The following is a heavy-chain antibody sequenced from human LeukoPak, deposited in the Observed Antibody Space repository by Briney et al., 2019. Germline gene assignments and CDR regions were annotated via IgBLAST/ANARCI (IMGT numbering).Heavy chain of an antibody. Sequence: GGPLRLSCVASGFTFDNYAMNWVRQAPGKGLEWVSSISGSGGSTYYADSVKGRFTISRDNSKNTLYLQMNSLRAEDTAVYYCAKANYYGSGSYSSPVDYWGQGTLVTVSS. CDR1: GFTFDNYA. V-gene: IGHV3-23*01. D-gene: IGHD3-10*01. CDR2: ISGSGGST. J-gene: IGHJ4*02. CDR3: AKANYYGSGSYSSPVDY.